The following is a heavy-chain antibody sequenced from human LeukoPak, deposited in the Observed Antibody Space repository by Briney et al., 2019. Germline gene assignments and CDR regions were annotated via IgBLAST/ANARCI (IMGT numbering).Heavy chain of an antibody. CDR3: AREFSTRYYFDY. V-gene: IGHV4-4*07. Sequence: SETLSLTCAVYGGSFSGYYWSWIRQPAGKGLEWIGRIYTSGSTNYNPSLKSRVTMSVDTSKNQFSLKLSSVTAADTAVYYCAREFSTRYYFDYWGQGTLVTVSS. J-gene: IGHJ4*02. CDR2: IYTSGST. D-gene: IGHD2-2*01. CDR1: GGSFSGYY.